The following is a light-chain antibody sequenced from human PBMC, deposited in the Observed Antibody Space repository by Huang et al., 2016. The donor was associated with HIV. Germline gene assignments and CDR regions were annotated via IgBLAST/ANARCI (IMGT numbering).Light chain of an antibody. CDR2: DAS. V-gene: IGKV3-11*01. Sequence: EIVLTQSPATLSLSPGERATLSCRASQSVHSSLAWYQQKPGQAPRLLIYDASNRATGIPARFRGSGSGTDFTLTISNRQSEDFAVYYCQQRSAWPLTFGGGTKVEI. CDR1: QSVHSS. J-gene: IGKJ4*01. CDR3: QQRSAWPLT.